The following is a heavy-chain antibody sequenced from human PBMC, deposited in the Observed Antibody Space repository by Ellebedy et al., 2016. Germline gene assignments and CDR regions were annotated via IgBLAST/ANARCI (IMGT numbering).Heavy chain of an antibody. CDR3: AREENGYSPDFDY. Sequence: ASVKVSCXASGGTFSSYAISWVRQATGQGLEWMGWMNPNSGNTGYAQKFQGRVTMTRNTSISTAYMELSSLRSEDTAVYYCAREENGYSPDFDYWGQGTLVTVSS. CDR2: MNPNSGNT. J-gene: IGHJ4*02. D-gene: IGHD5-24*01. CDR1: GGTFSSYA. V-gene: IGHV1-8*02.